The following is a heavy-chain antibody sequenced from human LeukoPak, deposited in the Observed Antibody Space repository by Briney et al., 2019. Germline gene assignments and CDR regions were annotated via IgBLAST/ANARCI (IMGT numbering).Heavy chain of an antibody. V-gene: IGHV3-74*01. J-gene: IGHJ4*02. CDR3: ARPASDGSYYVSDY. CDR2: INSDGSST. D-gene: IGHD1-26*01. Sequence: GGSLRLSCAASGFTFSSYWMHWVRQAPGKGLVWVSRINSDGSSTNYADSVQGRFTISRDNAKNTLYLQMNSLRAEDTAVYYCARPASDGSYYVSDYWGQGTLVTVSS. CDR1: GFTFSSYW.